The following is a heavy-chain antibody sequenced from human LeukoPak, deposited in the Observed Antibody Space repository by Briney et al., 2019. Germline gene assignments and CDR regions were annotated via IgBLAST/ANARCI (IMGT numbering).Heavy chain of an antibody. Sequence: GASVKVSCKASGYTFTSYAIHWVRQAPGQRLEWMGWISAGNGNTKYSQNFQGRVTFISNTSATTAFVELSSLRSEDAAVYYCARDSGSGSNDCWGQGTLVTVSS. D-gene: IGHD1-26*01. CDR2: ISAGNGNT. V-gene: IGHV1-3*01. CDR1: GYTFTSYA. CDR3: ARDSGSGSNDC. J-gene: IGHJ4*02.